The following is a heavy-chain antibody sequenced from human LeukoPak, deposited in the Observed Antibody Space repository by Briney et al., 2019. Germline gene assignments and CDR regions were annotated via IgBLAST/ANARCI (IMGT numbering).Heavy chain of an antibody. CDR1: GFTFFNYA. J-gene: IGHJ4*02. CDR3: AREGYDFWSGYYNNGPFDY. V-gene: IGHV3-23*01. CDR2: ISGSGGNT. D-gene: IGHD3-3*01. Sequence: GGSLRLSCAASGFTFFNYAMSWVRQSPGKGLEWVSIISGSGGNTNYADSVKGRFTISRDNSNNTLYLQVNSLRAEDTAVYYCAREGYDFWSGYYNNGPFDYWGQGTLVTVSS.